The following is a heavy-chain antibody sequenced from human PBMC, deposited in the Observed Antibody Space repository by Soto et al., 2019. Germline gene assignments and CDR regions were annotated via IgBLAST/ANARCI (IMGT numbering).Heavy chain of an antibody. J-gene: IGHJ4*02. CDR1: GFTFSTYW. V-gene: IGHV3-74*01. CDR2: ISSDGITT. Sequence: GGSLRLSCAASGFTFSTYWMHWVRQAPGKGLVWVSRISSDGITTNYADSVKGRFTISRDNAKNTLFLQMNSLRAEDTAVYYCTRQRPIDYWGQGTLVTVSS. D-gene: IGHD6-25*01. CDR3: TRQRPIDY.